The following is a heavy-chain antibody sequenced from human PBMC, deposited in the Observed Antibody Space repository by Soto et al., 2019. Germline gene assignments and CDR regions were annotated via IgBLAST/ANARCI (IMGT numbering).Heavy chain of an antibody. Sequence: GGSLRLSCEAYGFTFSSYWMGWVRQAPGKGLEWVANINRDGSERYYVDSVKGRFTISRDNAKNSVYLQMNSLRAEDSAVYYCAGDPSRGDGYVFVNWGQGALVTVSS. V-gene: IGHV3-7*01. CDR2: INRDGSER. CDR1: GFTFSSYW. CDR3: AGDPSRGDGYVFVN. D-gene: IGHD5-12*01. J-gene: IGHJ4*02.